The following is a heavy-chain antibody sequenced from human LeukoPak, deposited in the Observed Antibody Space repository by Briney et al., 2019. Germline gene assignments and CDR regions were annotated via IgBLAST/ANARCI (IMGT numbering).Heavy chain of an antibody. D-gene: IGHD3-9*01. J-gene: IGHJ6*02. CDR2: IKQDGSET. CDR3: ARDPGADWYLGYYYGMDV. Sequence: GGSLRLSCAASGFTFSSYWMSWVRQGPGKGLEWVANIKQDGSETYYVDSVKVRFTISRDNAKNSLYLQMNSLRAEDTAVYYCARDPGADWYLGYYYGMDVWGQGTTVTVSS. CDR1: GFTFSSYW. V-gene: IGHV3-7*01.